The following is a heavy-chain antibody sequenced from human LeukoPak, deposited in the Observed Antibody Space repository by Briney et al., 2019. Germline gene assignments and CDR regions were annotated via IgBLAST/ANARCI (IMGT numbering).Heavy chain of an antibody. Sequence: GRSLRLSCAASGFTFSSYAMHWVRQAPGKGREWGAVISYDGSNKYYADSVKGRFTISRDNSKNTLYLQMNSLRAEDTAVYYCARDEQGSGWFGAFDIWGQGTMVTVSS. CDR1: GFTFSSYA. V-gene: IGHV3-30*04. D-gene: IGHD6-19*01. CDR2: ISYDGSNK. CDR3: ARDEQGSGWFGAFDI. J-gene: IGHJ3*02.